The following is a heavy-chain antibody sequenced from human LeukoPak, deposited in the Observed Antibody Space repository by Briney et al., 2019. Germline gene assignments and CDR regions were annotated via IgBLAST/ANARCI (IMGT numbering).Heavy chain of an antibody. CDR3: AKAVGGYSYGSANDY. Sequence: PGGSLRLSCAASGFTFSSYAMSWVRQAPGKGLEWVSAISGSGGSTYYADSVKGRFTISRDNSKNTLYLQMNSLRAEDTAVYYCAKAVGGYSYGSANDYWGQGTLVTVSS. CDR2: ISGSGGST. D-gene: IGHD5-18*01. J-gene: IGHJ4*02. CDR1: GFTFSSYA. V-gene: IGHV3-23*01.